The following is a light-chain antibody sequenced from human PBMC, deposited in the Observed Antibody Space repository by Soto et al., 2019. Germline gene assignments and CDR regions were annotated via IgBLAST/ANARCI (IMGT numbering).Light chain of an antibody. Sequence: QSVLTQPRSVSGSPGQSVTISCTGTSSDVGGYNYVSWYQQHPGKAPKLMIYDVSKRPSGVPDRFSGSKSGNTASLTISGLQAEDEAYYYCCSYAGSYTLVFGGGTQLTVL. CDR3: CSYAGSYTLV. V-gene: IGLV2-11*01. CDR2: DVS. J-gene: IGLJ2*01. CDR1: SSDVGGYNY.